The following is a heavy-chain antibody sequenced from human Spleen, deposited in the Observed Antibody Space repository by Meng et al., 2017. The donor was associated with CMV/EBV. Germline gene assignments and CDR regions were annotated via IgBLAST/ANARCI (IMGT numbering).Heavy chain of an antibody. CDR1: GFTFSDYY. J-gene: IGHJ6*02. CDR3: ARVGWLYGMDV. CDR2: ISSSGNII. D-gene: IGHD5-12*01. Sequence: GGSLRLSCAASGFTFSDYYMSWIRQAPGKGLEWVSYISSSGNIIYYADSVKGRFTISRDNAKNSLYLQMNSLGAEDTAVYYCARVGWLYGMDVWGQGTTVTVSS. V-gene: IGHV3-11*04.